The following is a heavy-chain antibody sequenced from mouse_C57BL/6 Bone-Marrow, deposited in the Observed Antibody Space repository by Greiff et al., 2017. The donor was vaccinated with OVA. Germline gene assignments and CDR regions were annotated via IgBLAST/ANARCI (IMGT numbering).Heavy chain of an antibody. CDR2: IHPNSGST. D-gene: IGHD1-1*01. J-gene: IGHJ4*01. CDR1: GYTFTSYW. Sequence: VQLQQSGAELVKPGASVTLSCKASGYTFTSYWMHWVKQRPGQGLEWIGMIHPNSGSTNYNEKFKSKATLTVDKSSSTAYMQLSSLTSEDSAVYYCARPYLLLRSYYAMDYWGQGTSVTVSS. CDR3: ARPYLLLRSYYAMDY. V-gene: IGHV1-64*01.